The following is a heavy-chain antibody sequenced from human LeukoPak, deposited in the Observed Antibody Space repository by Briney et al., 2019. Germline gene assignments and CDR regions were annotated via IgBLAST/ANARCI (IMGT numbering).Heavy chain of an antibody. Sequence: GGSLRLSCAASGFTFDDYAMHWVRQAPGKGLEWVSGISWNSGSIGYADSVKGRFTISRDNAKNSLYLQMNSLRDEDTAVYYCARVGYGDSNNNWFEIWGQGTLVTVSS. CDR3: ARVGYGDSNNNWFEI. V-gene: IGHV3-9*01. CDR2: ISWNSGSI. CDR1: GFTFDDYA. J-gene: IGHJ5*02. D-gene: IGHD4-17*01.